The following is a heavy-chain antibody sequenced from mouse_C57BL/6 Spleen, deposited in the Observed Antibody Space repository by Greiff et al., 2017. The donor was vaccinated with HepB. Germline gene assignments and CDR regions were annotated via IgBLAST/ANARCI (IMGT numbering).Heavy chain of an antibody. V-gene: IGHV5-4*01. CDR1: GFTFSSYA. CDR2: ISDGGSYT. Sequence: DVHLVESGGGLVKPGGSLKLSCAASGFTFSSYAMSWVRQTPEKRLEWVATISDGGSYTYYPDNVKGRFTISRDNAKNNLYLQMSHLKSEDTAMYYCARDPGTGRDFDYWGQGTTLTVSS. CDR3: ARDPGTGRDFDY. J-gene: IGHJ2*01. D-gene: IGHD4-1*01.